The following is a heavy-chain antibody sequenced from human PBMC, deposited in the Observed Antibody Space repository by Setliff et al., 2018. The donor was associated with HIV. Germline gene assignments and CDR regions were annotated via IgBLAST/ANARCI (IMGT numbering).Heavy chain of an antibody. Sequence: ASVKVSCKASGYTFTSYGISWVRQAPGQGLEWMGWISAYNGNTDYAQKFQGRLTMTTDTSTSTAYMELRGLRSDDTAVYYCARANVPYSNFWSFSYSLPYYFDYWGQGTLVTVSS. CDR1: GYTFTSYG. CDR3: ARANVPYSNFWSFSYSLPYYFDY. D-gene: IGHD3-3*01. V-gene: IGHV1-18*01. CDR2: ISAYNGNT. J-gene: IGHJ4*02.